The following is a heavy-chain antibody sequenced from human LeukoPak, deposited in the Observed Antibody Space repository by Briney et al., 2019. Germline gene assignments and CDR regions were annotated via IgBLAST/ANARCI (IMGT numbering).Heavy chain of an antibody. D-gene: IGHD3-16*01. V-gene: IGHV4-4*02. CDR2: IYHSGST. CDR3: ASLGARGGYYYYGMDV. Sequence: KPSGTLSLTCAVSGGSISSSNWRSWVRQPPGKGLEWIGEIYHSGSTNYNPSLKSRVTISVDKSKNQFSLKLSSVTAADAAVYYCASLGARGGYYYYGMDVWGQGTTVTVSS. J-gene: IGHJ6*02. CDR1: GGSISSSNW.